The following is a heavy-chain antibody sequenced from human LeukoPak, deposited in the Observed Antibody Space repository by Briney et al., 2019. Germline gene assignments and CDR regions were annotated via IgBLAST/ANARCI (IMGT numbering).Heavy chain of an antibody. Sequence: GGSLRLSSAASGFTFSSFALSWVRQAPGKGLEWVGRFRSKTDGGTIDYAAPVKGRFTISRDDSRNTLYLQMNSLKTEDTAVYYCTTVIMGAPKDDYWGQGTLVTVSS. V-gene: IGHV3-15*05. CDR2: FRSKTDGGTI. CDR1: GFTFSSFA. CDR3: TTVIMGAPKDDY. D-gene: IGHD1-26*01. J-gene: IGHJ4*02.